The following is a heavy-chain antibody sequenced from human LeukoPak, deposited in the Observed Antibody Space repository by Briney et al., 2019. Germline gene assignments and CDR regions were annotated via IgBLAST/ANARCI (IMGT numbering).Heavy chain of an antibody. V-gene: IGHV4-4*07. CDR3: ARAWQWLPLDS. J-gene: IGHJ4*02. CDR1: GGSISSYY. CDR2: IYTSGST. D-gene: IGHD6-19*01. Sequence: PSETLPLTCTISGGSISSYYWSWVRQPAGKGLEWIGRIYTSGSTNYNPSLKSRVTMSVDTSKNQFSLKVTSVTAADTAVYYCARAWQWLPLDSWGQGTLVTVSS.